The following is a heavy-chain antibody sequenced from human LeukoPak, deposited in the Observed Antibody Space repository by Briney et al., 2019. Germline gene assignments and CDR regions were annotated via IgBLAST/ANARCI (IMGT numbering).Heavy chain of an antibody. CDR1: GGSFSGYY. D-gene: IGHD4-17*01. Sequence: SETLSLTCAVYGGSFSGYYWSWIRQPPGKGLEWIGEINHSGSTNYNPSLKSRVTISVDTSKNQFSLKLSSVTAADTAVYYCARGYGDSYMDYYYGMDVWGQGTTVTVSS. CDR3: ARGYGDSYMDYYYGMDV. J-gene: IGHJ6*02. V-gene: IGHV4-34*01. CDR2: INHSGST.